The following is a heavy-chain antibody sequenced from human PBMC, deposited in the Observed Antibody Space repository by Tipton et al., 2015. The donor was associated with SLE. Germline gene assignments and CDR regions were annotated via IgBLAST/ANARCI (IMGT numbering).Heavy chain of an antibody. CDR1: GGYISSGSYY. J-gene: IGHJ2*01. D-gene: IGHD7-27*01. Sequence: TLSLTCTVSGGYISSGSYYWSWIRQPAGKGLEWIGRIHTSGSTNYRPSLNGRVTISVDMSNNQFSLTLSSVTAADTAVYSCARGTLGNWYFDLWGRGTLVTVSS. CDR2: IHTSGST. CDR3: ARGTLGNWYFDL. V-gene: IGHV4-61*02.